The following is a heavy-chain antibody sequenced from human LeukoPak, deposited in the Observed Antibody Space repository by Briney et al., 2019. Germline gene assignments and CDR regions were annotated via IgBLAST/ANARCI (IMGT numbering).Heavy chain of an antibody. CDR3: AKGLPYESRAYYDRLFDE. CDR2: ISGGGDTT. Sequence: GGSLRLSCAASEFSVGSNYMSWVRQAPGKGPEWVSIISGGGDTTFYTDSVKGRFTISRDNSKNTLYLQMDSLRVEDTAVYYCAKGLPYESRAYYDRLFDEWGQGTLVTVSS. CDR1: EFSVGSNY. D-gene: IGHD3-22*01. J-gene: IGHJ4*02. V-gene: IGHV3-23*01.